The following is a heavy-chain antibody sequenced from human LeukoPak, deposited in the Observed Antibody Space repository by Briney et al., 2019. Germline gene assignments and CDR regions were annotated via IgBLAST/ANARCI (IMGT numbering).Heavy chain of an antibody. Sequence: PSGTLSLTCTVSGGSISSGSNNWSWNRQPAGKGLEWFGRIYTSGSTNYNPSLKSRVTISVDTAKNQFSLQLSSVTAADTAVYYCARGGTMIVYWGQGTLVTVSS. J-gene: IGHJ4*02. CDR3: ARGGTMIVY. CDR1: GGSISSGSNN. CDR2: IYTSGST. V-gene: IGHV4-61*02. D-gene: IGHD3-22*01.